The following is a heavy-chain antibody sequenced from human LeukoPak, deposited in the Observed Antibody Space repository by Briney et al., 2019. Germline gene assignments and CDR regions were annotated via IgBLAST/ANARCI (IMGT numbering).Heavy chain of an antibody. J-gene: IGHJ3*02. Sequence: PGESLRLSCAASEFSFSSHSMNRVRQAPGKGLEWVSSISSSSSYIYYADSVKGRFTISRDNAKNSLYLQMNSLRAEDTAVYYCARDLLAGYVDYGDFDAFDIWGQGTMVTVSS. CDR2: ISSSSSYI. D-gene: IGHD4-17*01. CDR1: EFSFSSHS. V-gene: IGHV3-21*01. CDR3: ARDLLAGYVDYGDFDAFDI.